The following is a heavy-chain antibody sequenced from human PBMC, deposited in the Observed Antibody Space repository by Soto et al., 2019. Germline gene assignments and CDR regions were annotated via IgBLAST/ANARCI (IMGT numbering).Heavy chain of an antibody. J-gene: IGHJ4*02. Sequence: GASVKVSCKASGYTFSDHYIHWGRQAPGQGLEWRGCVNPNSCGTNYEKKFQGRVTMTRDTSISTAYLELTRLRSDDTAVYYCARRIAARPLDYGGQGTLVPVSS. CDR3: ARRIAARPLDY. D-gene: IGHD6-6*01. CDR1: GYTFSDHY. CDR2: VNPNSCGT. V-gene: IGHV1-2*02.